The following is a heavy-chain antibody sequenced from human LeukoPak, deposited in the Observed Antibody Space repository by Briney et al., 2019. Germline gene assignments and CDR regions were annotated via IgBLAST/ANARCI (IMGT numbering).Heavy chain of an antibody. D-gene: IGHD1-26*01. Sequence: SETLSLTCTVSGGSMSSNYWSWIRQPPGKGLEWIGYIYNSGTIYYSGSTNYNPSLLSRVTISVDTSKNQFSLKLRSVTAADTAVYYCARPFSGSYSDAFDLWGQGTMVTVSS. CDR1: GGSMSSNY. CDR2: IYNSGTIYYSGST. J-gene: IGHJ3*01. V-gene: IGHV4-59*08. CDR3: ARPFSGSYSDAFDL.